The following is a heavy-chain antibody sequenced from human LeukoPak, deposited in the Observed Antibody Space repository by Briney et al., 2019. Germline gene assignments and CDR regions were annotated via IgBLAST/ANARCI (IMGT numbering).Heavy chain of an antibody. V-gene: IGHV3-7*01. CDR1: GFTFSSYW. J-gene: IGHJ3*02. Sequence: LTGGSLRLSCAASGFTFSSYWMSWVRQAPGKGLEWVANIKQDGSEKYYVDSVKGRFTISRDNAKNSLYLQMNSLRAEDTAVYYCARPITIFGVAMDAFDIWGQGTMVTVSS. CDR3: ARPITIFGVAMDAFDI. CDR2: IKQDGSEK. D-gene: IGHD3-3*01.